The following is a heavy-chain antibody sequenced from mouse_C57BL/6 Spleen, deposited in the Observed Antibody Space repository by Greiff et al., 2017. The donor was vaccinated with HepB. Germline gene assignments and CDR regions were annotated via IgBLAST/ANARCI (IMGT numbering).Heavy chain of an antibody. CDR3: ARPYENAMDY. V-gene: IGHV1-80*01. Sequence: VHLVESGAELVKPGASVKISCKASGYAFSSYWMNWVKQRPGKGLEWIGQIYPGDGDTNYNGKFKGKATLTADKSSSTAYMQLSSLTSEDSAVYFCARPYENAMDYWGQGTSVTVSS. J-gene: IGHJ4*01. CDR2: IYPGDGDT. CDR1: GYAFSSYW. D-gene: IGHD1-1*01.